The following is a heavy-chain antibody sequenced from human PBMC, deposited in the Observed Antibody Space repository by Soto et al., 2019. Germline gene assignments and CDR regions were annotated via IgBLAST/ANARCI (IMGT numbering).Heavy chain of an antibody. D-gene: IGHD3-10*01. CDR2: INHSGST. CDR3: ARDLGGYYYMDV. CDR1: GGSFSGDY. Sequence: PSETLSLTCAVYGGSFSGDYWSWIRQPPGRGLEWIGEINHSGSTNYNPSLKSRVTISVDTSKNQFSLKLSSVTAADTAVYYCARDLGGYYYMDVWGKGTTVTVSS. J-gene: IGHJ6*03. V-gene: IGHV4-34*01.